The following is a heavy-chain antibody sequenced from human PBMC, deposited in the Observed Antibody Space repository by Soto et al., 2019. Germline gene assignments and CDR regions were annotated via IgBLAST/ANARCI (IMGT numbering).Heavy chain of an antibody. CDR2: IYWDDDK. D-gene: IGHD2-21*01. CDR3: VQSRCGGDCLQSYSSHSYYGLDV. J-gene: IGHJ6*02. CDR1: GFSLSTTGLG. Sequence: SGPTLVNPTQTLTLTCTFSGFSLSTTGLGVGWIRQPPGKALEWLALIYWDDDKRYNPSLKSRLTITKDTSKNQVVLTMTNMDPVDTATYYCVQSRCGGDCLQSYSSHSYYGLDVWGQGTTVTVSS. V-gene: IGHV2-5*02.